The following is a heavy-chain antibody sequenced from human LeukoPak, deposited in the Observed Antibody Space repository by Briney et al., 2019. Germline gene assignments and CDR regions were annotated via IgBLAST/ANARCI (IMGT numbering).Heavy chain of an antibody. CDR3: AKEISSGYNDAFDI. Sequence: GGSLRLSCAASGFTFSNYGMHWVRQAPGKGLEWVAVISYDGSTKYYADSVKGRFTISRDNSKNTLFLQMNSLRAEDTAVYYCAKEISSGYNDAFDIWGQGTMVTVSS. J-gene: IGHJ3*02. CDR2: ISYDGSTK. CDR1: GFTFSNYG. D-gene: IGHD5-12*01. V-gene: IGHV3-30*18.